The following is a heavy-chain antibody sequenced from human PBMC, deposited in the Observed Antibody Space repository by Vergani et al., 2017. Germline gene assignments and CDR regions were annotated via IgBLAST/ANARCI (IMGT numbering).Heavy chain of an antibody. CDR2: IIPILGIA. CDR1: GYTFTSYG. D-gene: IGHD6-19*01. J-gene: IGHJ5*02. CDR3: ARDPYSSGSNWFDP. Sequence: QVQLVQSGAEVKKPGASVKVSCKASGYTFTSYGISWVRQAPGQGLEWMGRIIPILGIANYAQKFQGRVTITADKSTSTAYMELSSLRSEDTAVYYCARDPYSSGSNWFDPWGQGTLVTVSS. V-gene: IGHV1-69*04.